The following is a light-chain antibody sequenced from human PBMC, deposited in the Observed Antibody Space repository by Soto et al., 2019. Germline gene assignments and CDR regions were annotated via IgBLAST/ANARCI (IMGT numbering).Light chain of an antibody. Sequence: DIVMTQSPLSLPVTPGEPASISCRSSQSLLHRNGNNYLDWYLQKPGHSPQLLIYLGSNRASGVPDRFSGSGSGTDFTLKISRVEAEDVGLYYCMQALQTPPTSGGGTKVEIK. CDR2: LGS. J-gene: IGKJ4*01. CDR1: QSLLHRNGNNY. CDR3: MQALQTPPT. V-gene: IGKV2-28*01.